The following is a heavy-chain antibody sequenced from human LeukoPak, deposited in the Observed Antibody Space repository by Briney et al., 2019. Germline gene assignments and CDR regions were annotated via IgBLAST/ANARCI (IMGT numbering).Heavy chain of an antibody. Sequence: RSGGSLRLSCAASGFTFSDYYMSWIRQAPGKGLEWVSYISSSGSTIYYADSVKGRFTISRDNAKNSLYLQMNSLRAEDTAVYYCARTSVDDFWSGFRYNWFDPWGQGTLVTVSS. V-gene: IGHV3-11*01. CDR2: ISSSGSTI. CDR1: GFTFSDYY. CDR3: ARTSVDDFWSGFRYNWFDP. D-gene: IGHD3-3*01. J-gene: IGHJ5*02.